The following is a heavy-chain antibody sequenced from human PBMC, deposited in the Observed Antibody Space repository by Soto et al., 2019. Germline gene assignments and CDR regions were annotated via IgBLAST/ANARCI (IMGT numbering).Heavy chain of an antibody. V-gene: IGHV3-33*01. J-gene: IGHJ4*02. CDR1: GFSFSSNA. CDR2: IWIDGSNK. CDR3: ARGQLPAATTYFDF. D-gene: IGHD2-15*01. Sequence: GGSLRLSCAVSGFSFSSNAIHWVRQAPGTGLEWVAIIWIDGSNKNYADSVKVRFSISRDNSKNTLFLQMDSLRAEDTAVYYCARGQLPAATTYFDFWGQGTLVTVSS.